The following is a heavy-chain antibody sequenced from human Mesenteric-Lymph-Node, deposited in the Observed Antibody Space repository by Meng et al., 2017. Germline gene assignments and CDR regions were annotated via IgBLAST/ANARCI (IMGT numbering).Heavy chain of an antibody. D-gene: IGHD6-19*01. Sequence: QVQLQESGPGPVKPSQTLSLTCTVSGGSISSGTYYWGWIRQLPGKGLEWIAYIHYSGSTYYSPSLKSRVTISVDTSKNQFSLKLSSVTAADTAVYYCARVGQWLPIDYWGQGTLVTVSS. CDR3: ARVGQWLPIDY. CDR2: IHYSGST. V-gene: IGHV4-31*03. J-gene: IGHJ4*02. CDR1: GGSISSGTYY.